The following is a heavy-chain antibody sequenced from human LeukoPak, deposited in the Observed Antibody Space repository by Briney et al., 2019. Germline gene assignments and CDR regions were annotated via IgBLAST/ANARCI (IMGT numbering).Heavy chain of an antibody. CDR2: ISTSGSST. CDR3: ARDSGGGYFDF. Sequence: KPGGSLRLSCAASGFTFSDYYMTWIRQGPGKGLEWVSYISTSGSSTYYADSVEGRFTISRDNAKNSLYLQMNSLRPEDTALYHCARDSGGGYFDFWGQGTLVTVSS. D-gene: IGHD6-25*01. J-gene: IGHJ4*02. V-gene: IGHV3-11*04. CDR1: GFTFSDYY.